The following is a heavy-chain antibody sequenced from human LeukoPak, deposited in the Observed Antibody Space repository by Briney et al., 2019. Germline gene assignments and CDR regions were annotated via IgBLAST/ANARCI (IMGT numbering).Heavy chain of an antibody. CDR1: GGFFSGYY. CDR2: INHSGST. Sequence: SETLSLTCAVYGGFFSGYYWSWIRQPPGKGLEWFGEINHSGSTNYNPSLKSRVTISVDTSKNQFSLRLNSVTAADTAVYYCARVTEYYGSGRRHNYYSYYMDVWGKGTTVTISS. V-gene: IGHV4-34*01. CDR3: ARVTEYYGSGRRHNYYSYYMDV. D-gene: IGHD3-10*01. J-gene: IGHJ6*03.